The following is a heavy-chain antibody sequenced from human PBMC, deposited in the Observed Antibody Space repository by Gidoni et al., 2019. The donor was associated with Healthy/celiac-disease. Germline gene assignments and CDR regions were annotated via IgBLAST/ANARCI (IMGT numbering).Heavy chain of an antibody. J-gene: IGHJ6*02. V-gene: IGHV2-5*01. CDR3: AHSDKSGIAVAGSPADYYYYYGMDV. D-gene: IGHD6-19*01. CDR2: IYWNDDK. CDR1: GFSLSTSGVG. Sequence: QITLKESGPTLVKPTQTLTLTCTFSGFSLSTSGVGVGWIRQPPGKALEWLALIYWNDDKRYSPSLKSRLTITKDTSKNQVVLTMTNMDPVDTATYYCAHSDKSGIAVAGSPADYYYYYGMDVWGQGTTVTVSS.